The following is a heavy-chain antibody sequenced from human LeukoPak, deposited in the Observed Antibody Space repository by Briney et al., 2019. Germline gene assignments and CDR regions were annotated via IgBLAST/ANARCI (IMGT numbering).Heavy chain of an antibody. D-gene: IGHD5-18*01. J-gene: IGHJ4*02. V-gene: IGHV1-2*02. CDR3: ARDLGTAMAPFDY. CDR2: INPNSGGT. CDR1: GYTFTSYG. Sequence: ASVKVSCKASGYTFTSYGISWVRQAPGQGLEWMGWINPNSGGTNYAQKFQGRVTMTRDTSISTAYMELSRLRSDDTAVYYCARDLGTAMAPFDYWGQGTLVTVSS.